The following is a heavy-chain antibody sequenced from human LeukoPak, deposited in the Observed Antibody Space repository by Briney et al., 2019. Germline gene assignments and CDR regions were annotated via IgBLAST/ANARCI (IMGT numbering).Heavy chain of an antibody. CDR2: ISSSSSTI. D-gene: IGHD4-17*01. V-gene: IGHV3-48*04. CDR3: ARGKTYGDYSPGGY. J-gene: IGHJ4*02. Sequence: GGSLRLSCAASGFTFSSYSMNWVRQAPGKGLGWVSYISSSSSTIYYADSVKGRFTISRDNAKNSLYLQMNSLRAEDTAVYYCARGKTYGDYSPGGYWGQGTLVTVSS. CDR1: GFTFSSYS.